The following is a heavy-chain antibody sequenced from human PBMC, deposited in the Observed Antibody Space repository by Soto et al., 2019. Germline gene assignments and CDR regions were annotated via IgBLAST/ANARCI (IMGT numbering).Heavy chain of an antibody. Sequence: PSATLSLTCTVSGGSISSSSYYWGWIRQPPGKGLEWIGSIYYSGSTYYNPSLKSRVTISVDTSKNQFSLKLSSVTAADTAVYYCASYYDFWSGYYISTNPHFDYWGQGTLVTVLL. CDR1: GGSISSSSYY. CDR2: IYYSGST. D-gene: IGHD3-3*01. V-gene: IGHV4-39*01. CDR3: ASYYDFWSGYYISTNPHFDY. J-gene: IGHJ4*02.